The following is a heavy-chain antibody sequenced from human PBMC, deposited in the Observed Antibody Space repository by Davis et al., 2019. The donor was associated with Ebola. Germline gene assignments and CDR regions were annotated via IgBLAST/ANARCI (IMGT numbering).Heavy chain of an antibody. CDR3: VRGWYRSGLDV. CDR2: TYYNSKWYN. D-gene: IGHD6-19*01. V-gene: IGHV6-1*01. Sequence: HSQTLSLTCAISGDSVSGGSGAWNWIRQSPSRGLGWLGRTYYNSKWYNDYAASVKSRITINPDTSKNQFSLHLNSVTPEDTAMYYCVRGWYRSGLDVWGQGTTVTVSS. CDR1: GDSVSGGSGA. J-gene: IGHJ6*02.